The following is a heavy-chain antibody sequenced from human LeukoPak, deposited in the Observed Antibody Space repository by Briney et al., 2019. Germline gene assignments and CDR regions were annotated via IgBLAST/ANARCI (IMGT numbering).Heavy chain of an antibody. CDR3: ARDNEYCTGGTCRLDY. V-gene: IGHV3-74*01. D-gene: IGHD2-15*01. J-gene: IGHJ4*02. Sequence: GGSLRLSCASSGFTFSFYWMHWVRQAPGKGLVWVSRSNNDGRSTSYAGSVKGRFTISRDSAKNTLYLQMNSLRAEDTAVYYCARDNEYCTGGTCRLDYWGQGALVTVSS. CDR2: SNNDGRST. CDR1: GFTFSFYW.